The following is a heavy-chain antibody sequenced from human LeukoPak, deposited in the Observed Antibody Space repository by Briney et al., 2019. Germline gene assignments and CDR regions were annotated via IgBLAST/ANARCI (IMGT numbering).Heavy chain of an antibody. CDR2: ISAYNGRT. D-gene: IGHD3-16*01. J-gene: IGHJ1*01. V-gene: IGHV1-18*01. CDR1: GYTFTSYG. Sequence: ASVKVSCKASGYTFTSYGISWVRQAPGQGLEWMGWISAYNGRTNYAQMLQGRVTMTTDTSTSTAYMELRSLGSDDTAVYYCARAPLTFGGVMGGPQALEYFQHWGQGTLVTVSS. CDR3: ARAPLTFGGVMGGPQALEYFQH.